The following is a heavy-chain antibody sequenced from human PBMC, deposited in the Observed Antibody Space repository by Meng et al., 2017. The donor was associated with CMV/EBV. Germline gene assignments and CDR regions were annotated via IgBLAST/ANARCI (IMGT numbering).Heavy chain of an antibody. CDR1: GFTFNSNS. CDR2: IVSTGVST. J-gene: IGHJ4*02. D-gene: IGHD6-19*01. Sequence: SGFTFNSNSLIWVRQAPGKGLEWVSTIVSTGVSTYYADSVKGRFTISRDNSKNTLYLQMTSLRAEDTAVYYCAKPRGSGLKYFFDFWGQGTLVTVSS. CDR3: AKPRGSGLKYFFDF. V-gene: IGHV3-23*01.